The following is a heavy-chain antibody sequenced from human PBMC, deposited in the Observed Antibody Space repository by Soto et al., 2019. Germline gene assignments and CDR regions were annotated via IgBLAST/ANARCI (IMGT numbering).Heavy chain of an antibody. CDR3: ARGSDNYYDSSPYTDYFYYALDV. V-gene: IGHV4-34*01. Sequence: PSETLSLTCGVFGGSFSDYTWNCIRQSPGQGLEWIAEINHGGSTIYNPSLKSRLTISVDTSKNHFSLRLRSVTAADTAVYYCARGSDNYYDSSPYTDYFYYALDVWGQGTTVTVSS. CDR2: INHGGST. CDR1: GGSFSDYT. J-gene: IGHJ6*02. D-gene: IGHD3-22*01.